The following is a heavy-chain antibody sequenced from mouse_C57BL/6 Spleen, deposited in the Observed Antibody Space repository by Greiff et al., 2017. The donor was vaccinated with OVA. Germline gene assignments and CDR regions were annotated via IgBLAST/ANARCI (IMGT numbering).Heavy chain of an antibody. J-gene: IGHJ1*03. D-gene: IGHD2-3*01. CDR3: ARWLLRGGYFDV. CDR2: INPNNGGT. Sequence: VQLQQSGPELVKPGASVKMSCKASGYTFTDYNMHWVKQSHGKSLEWIGYINPNNGGTSYNQKFKGKATLTVNKSSSTAYMELRSLTSEDSAVYYCARWLLRGGYFDVWGTGTTVTVSS. V-gene: IGHV1-22*01. CDR1: GYTFTDYN.